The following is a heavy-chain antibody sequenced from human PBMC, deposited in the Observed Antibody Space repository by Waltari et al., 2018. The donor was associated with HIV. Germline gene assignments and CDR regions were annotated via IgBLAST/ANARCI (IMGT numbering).Heavy chain of an antibody. CDR2: IYYSGST. V-gene: IGHV4-39*01. J-gene: IGHJ6*02. Sequence: QLQLQESGPGLVKPSETLSLTCTVSGGSISSSSYYWGWIRQPPGKGLEWIGSIYYSGSTYYNPSLKSLVTISVDTSKNQFSLKLSSVTAADTAVYYCARHGTIFTYYYYYGMDVWGQGTTVTVSS. CDR1: GGSISSSSYY. D-gene: IGHD3-3*01. CDR3: ARHGTIFTYYYYYGMDV.